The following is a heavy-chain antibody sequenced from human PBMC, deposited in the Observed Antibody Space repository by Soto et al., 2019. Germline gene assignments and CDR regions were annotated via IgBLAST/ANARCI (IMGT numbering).Heavy chain of an antibody. CDR1: GFIFSTYS. CDR3: ARDPPTLGDI. D-gene: IGHD3-3*01. J-gene: IGHJ3*02. Sequence: EVQLVESGGGLVKPGGSLGLSCAASGFIFSTYSMNWVRQAPGKGLEWVSFISSSSSYIYYADSVKGRFTISRDNAKNSLYLQMNSLRAEDTAVYYCARDPPTLGDIWGQGTMVIVSS. V-gene: IGHV3-21*01. CDR2: ISSSSSYI.